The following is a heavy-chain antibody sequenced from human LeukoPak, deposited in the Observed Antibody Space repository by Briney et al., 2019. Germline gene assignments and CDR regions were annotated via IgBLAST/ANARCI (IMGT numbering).Heavy chain of an antibody. Sequence: PSETLSLTCTVSGGSISSGGYYWSWIRQHPGKGLEWIGYIYYSGSTYYNPSLKSRVTISVDTSKNQFSLKLSSVTAADTAVYYCARVDCSGGSCYSWWFDPWGQGTLVTVSS. CDR2: IYYSGST. J-gene: IGHJ5*02. CDR3: ARVDCSGGSCYSWWFDP. CDR1: GGSISSGGYY. V-gene: IGHV4-31*03. D-gene: IGHD2-15*01.